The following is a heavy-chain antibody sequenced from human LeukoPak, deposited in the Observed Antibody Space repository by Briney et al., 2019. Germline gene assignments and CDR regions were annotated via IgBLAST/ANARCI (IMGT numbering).Heavy chain of an antibody. CDR1: GYTFTGYY. Sequence: ASVKVSCKASGYTFTGYYMHWVRQAPGQGLEWMGWIGAYNGDTNYAQKLQGRVTMTTDTSTSTACMELRSLRSDDTAVYYCARVPDTMVRGVIIPPFDYWGQGTLVTVSS. J-gene: IGHJ4*02. CDR3: ARVPDTMVRGVIIPPFDY. V-gene: IGHV1-18*04. CDR2: IGAYNGDT. D-gene: IGHD3-10*01.